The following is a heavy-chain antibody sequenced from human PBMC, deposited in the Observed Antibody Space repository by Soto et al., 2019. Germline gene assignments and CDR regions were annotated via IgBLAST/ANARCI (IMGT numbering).Heavy chain of an antibody. CDR2: IWYDGSGE. V-gene: IGHV3-33*01. CDR3: ARNALVMVTNPYFFDH. CDR1: GFTFSSYG. J-gene: IGHJ4*02. D-gene: IGHD5-18*01. Sequence: GGSLRLSCAASGFTFSSYGMHWVRQAPGKGLEWVAVIWYDGSGEYYVDSVKGRFTISRDNSKNTLYLQMNSLRAEDTAVYYCARNALVMVTNPYFFDHWGQGTLVTVSS.